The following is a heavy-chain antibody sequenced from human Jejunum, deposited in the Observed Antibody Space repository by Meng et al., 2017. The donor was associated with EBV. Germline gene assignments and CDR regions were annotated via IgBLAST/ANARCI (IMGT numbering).Heavy chain of an antibody. J-gene: IGHJ4*02. CDR2: INTGNGDT. V-gene: IGHV1-3*04. Sequence: QGQLVRSGAEVKKPGASVKISCRASGYTFTTYGIHWLRQAPGERLELMGWINTGNGDTLYAQKFQGRVTITRDTSANTVYMDLSSLLSEDTAMYYCARDERLGPYYFEYWGQGTLVTVSS. CDR3: ARDERLGPYYFEY. CDR1: GYTFTTYG. D-gene: IGHD1-1*01.